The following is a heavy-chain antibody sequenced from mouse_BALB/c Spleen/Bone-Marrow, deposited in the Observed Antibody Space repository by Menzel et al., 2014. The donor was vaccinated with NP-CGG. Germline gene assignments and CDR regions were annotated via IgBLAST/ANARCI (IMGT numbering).Heavy chain of an antibody. D-gene: IGHD6-1*01. CDR2: INPGSSGT. V-gene: IGHV1-54*01. CDR1: GYAFTNYL. CDR3: ARSISAATAMDY. J-gene: IGHJ4*01. Sequence: VQLQQSGAELVRPGTSVMVSCKASGYAFTNYLIEWVKQRPGQGLEWIGVINPGSSGTDYNEKFKGKATLIADKSSNTAYMRLNSLTSGDSAVYFCARSISAATAMDYWGQGTSVTVFS.